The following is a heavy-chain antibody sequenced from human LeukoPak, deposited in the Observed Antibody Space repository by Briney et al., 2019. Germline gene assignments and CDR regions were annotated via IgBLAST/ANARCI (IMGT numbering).Heavy chain of an antibody. CDR2: IYYSGCT. CDR1: GGSISSSSYY. J-gene: IGHJ4*02. Sequence: SETLSLTCTVSGGSISSSSYYWGWIRQPPGKGLEWIGSIYYSGCTYYNPSLKSRVTISVDTSKNQFSLKLSSVTAADTAVYYCASFARPGYSYGYIYDYWGQGTLVTVFS. D-gene: IGHD5-18*01. CDR3: ASFARPGYSYGYIYDY. V-gene: IGHV4-39*01.